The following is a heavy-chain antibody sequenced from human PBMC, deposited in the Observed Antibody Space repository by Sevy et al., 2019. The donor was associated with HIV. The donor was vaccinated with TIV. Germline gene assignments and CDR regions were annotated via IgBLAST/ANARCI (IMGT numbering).Heavy chain of an antibody. CDR3: AKGKDTFDAFDI. J-gene: IGHJ3*02. CDR2: ISGSGGST. D-gene: IGHD2-15*01. Sequence: GGCLRLSCAASGFTFSSYAMSWVRQAPGKGLEWVSAISGSGGSTYDADSVKGRFTISRDNSKNTLYLQMNSLRAEDTAVYYCAKGKDTFDAFDIWGQGTMVTVSS. CDR1: GFTFSSYA. V-gene: IGHV3-23*01.